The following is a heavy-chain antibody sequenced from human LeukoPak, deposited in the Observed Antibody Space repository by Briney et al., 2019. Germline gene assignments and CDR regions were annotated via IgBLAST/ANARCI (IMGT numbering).Heavy chain of an antibody. D-gene: IGHD3-3*01. CDR3: ARGRFLEWLLYHPTFDY. J-gene: IGHJ4*02. Sequence: SVKVSCKASGGTFSGYAISWVRQAPGQGLEWMGGIIPIFGTANYAQKFQGRVTITADESTSTAYMELSSLRSEDTAVHYCARGRFLEWLLYHPTFDYWGQGTLVTVSS. V-gene: IGHV1-69*13. CDR2: IIPIFGTA. CDR1: GGTFSGYA.